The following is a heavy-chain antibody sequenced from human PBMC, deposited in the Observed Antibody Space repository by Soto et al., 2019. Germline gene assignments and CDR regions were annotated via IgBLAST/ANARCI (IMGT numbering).Heavy chain of an antibody. CDR2: IYNTGST. CDR3: ARGAGTHRGKDYYGMDV. Sequence: WTWIRQQSGKGLEWIGYIYNTGSTYYNPSLKSRLTLSLDTSKNQFSLKLISVTAADTAVYYCARGAGTHRGKDYYGMDVWGQGNTVTVSS. D-gene: IGHD3-10*01. J-gene: IGHJ6*02. V-gene: IGHV4-31*02.